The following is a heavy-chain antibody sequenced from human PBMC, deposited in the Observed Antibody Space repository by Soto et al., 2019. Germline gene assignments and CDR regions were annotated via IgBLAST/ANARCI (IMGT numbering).Heavy chain of an antibody. D-gene: IGHD5-12*01. Sequence: QVQLVQSGAEVKKPGSSVKVSCKASGGTFSSYAISWVRQAPGQGLEWMGGIIPIFGTANYAQKFQGRVTITADXXTXTXXMELSSLRSEDTAVYYCARDRRLRDGYNLHGYFDLWGRGTLVTVSS. V-gene: IGHV1-69*12. CDR3: ARDRRLRDGYNLHGYFDL. CDR2: IIPIFGTA. CDR1: GGTFSSYA. J-gene: IGHJ2*01.